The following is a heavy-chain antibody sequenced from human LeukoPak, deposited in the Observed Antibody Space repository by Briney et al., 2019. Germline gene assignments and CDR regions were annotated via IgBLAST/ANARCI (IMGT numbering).Heavy chain of an antibody. J-gene: IGHJ3*02. V-gene: IGHV4-30-4*01. CDR2: IYYSGST. CDR3: ARPYGDYYDAFDI. Sequence: SQTLSLTCTVSGGSISSGDYYWSWIRQPPGKGLEWIGYIYYSGSTYYNPSLKSRVTISVDTSKNQFSLKLSSVTAADTAVYYCARPYGDYYDAFDIWGQGTMVTASS. CDR1: GGSISSGDYY. D-gene: IGHD4-17*01.